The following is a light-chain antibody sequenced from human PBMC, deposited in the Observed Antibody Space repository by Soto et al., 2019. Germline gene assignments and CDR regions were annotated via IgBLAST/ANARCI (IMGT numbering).Light chain of an antibody. CDR3: SSYTSSSTPWV. CDR1: SSNIGSNT. CDR2: SNN. V-gene: IGLV1-44*01. Sequence: QSVLTQPPSASGTPGQRVTISCSGSSSNIGSNTVNWYQQLPGTAPKLLIYSNNQRPSGVPDRFSGSKSGTSVSLAISGLQSEDEADYYCSSYTSSSTPWVFGTGTKLTVL. J-gene: IGLJ1*01.